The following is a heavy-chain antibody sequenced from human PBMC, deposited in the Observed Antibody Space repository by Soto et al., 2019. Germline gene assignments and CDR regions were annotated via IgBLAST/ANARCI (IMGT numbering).Heavy chain of an antibody. CDR3: ARGQGETWPLYSSSLYFGY. J-gene: IGHJ4*02. Sequence: ASVKVSCKASGGTFSSYAISWVRQAPGQGLEWMGGIIPIFGTANYAQKFQGRVTITADESTSTAYMELSSLRSEDTAVYYCARGQGETWPLYSSSLYFGYWGQGTLVTVSS. D-gene: IGHD6-6*01. V-gene: IGHV1-69*13. CDR1: GGTFSSYA. CDR2: IIPIFGTA.